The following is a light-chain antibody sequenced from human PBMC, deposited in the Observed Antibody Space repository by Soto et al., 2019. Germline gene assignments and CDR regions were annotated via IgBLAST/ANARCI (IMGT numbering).Light chain of an antibody. CDR1: SSDVGVYNY. CDR3: SSYTSSSTLV. CDR2: EVS. J-gene: IGLJ2*01. V-gene: IGLV2-14*01. Sequence: QSALTQPASVSGSPGQTITISCTGTSSDVGVYNYVSWYQQHPRNAPKLMVYEVSNRPSGVSNRCSGSKSGNTASLTISRLQAEDEADYYCSSYTSSSTLVFGGGTQLTVL.